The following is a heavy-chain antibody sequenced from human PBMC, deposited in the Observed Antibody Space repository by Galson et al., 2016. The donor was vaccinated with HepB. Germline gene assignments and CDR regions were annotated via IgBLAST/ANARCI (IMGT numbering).Heavy chain of an antibody. CDR2: IIPLFGTP. V-gene: IGHV1-69*13. Sequence: SVKVSCKASGGTFSSFAISWVRQAPGQGLEWMGGIIPLFGTPNYAQKFQGNVTITADEATSTAYMELSSLRYEDTALYYCARSLCSGWFDKLHYWGQGTLVTVSS. CDR3: ARSLCSGWFDKLHY. J-gene: IGHJ4*02. D-gene: IGHD6-19*01. CDR1: GGTFSSFA.